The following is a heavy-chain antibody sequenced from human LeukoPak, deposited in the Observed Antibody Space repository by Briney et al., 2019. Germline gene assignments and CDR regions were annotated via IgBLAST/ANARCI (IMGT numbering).Heavy chain of an antibody. CDR3: ARERKSSTSMDY. D-gene: IGHD2-2*01. J-gene: IGHJ4*02. Sequence: GGSLRLSCAPSGFTFGSYWMHWVRQAPGKGLVWVSRINTDGSTITYADSVKGRFTISRDNAKNTLYLQMNSLRGEDTAVYFCARERKSSTSMDYWGQGTLVTVSS. CDR2: INTDGSTI. CDR1: GFTFGSYW. V-gene: IGHV3-74*01.